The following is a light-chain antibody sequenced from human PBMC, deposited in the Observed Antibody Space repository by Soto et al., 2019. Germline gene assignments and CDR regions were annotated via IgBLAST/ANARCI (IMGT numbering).Light chain of an antibody. Sequence: DILMTQSPDSLDVSLGESATINCKSSQTVVSRSNNKNYLGWYPQKPGQPPKLLISWPSTRESGVPDRFSGSGSGTEFTLTSSSLQAEDVAVYYCQQYYTSLRTFGQGTKVEFK. CDR3: QQYYTSLRT. J-gene: IGKJ1*01. V-gene: IGKV4-1*01. CDR2: WPS. CDR1: QTVVSRSNNKNY.